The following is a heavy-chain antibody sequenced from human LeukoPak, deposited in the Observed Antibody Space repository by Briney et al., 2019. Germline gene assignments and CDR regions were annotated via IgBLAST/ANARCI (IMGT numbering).Heavy chain of an antibody. D-gene: IGHD6-13*01. Sequence: SETLSLACAVYGGSFSGYYRSWIRQPPGKGLEWIGEINHSGSTNYNPSLKSRVTISVDTSKNQFSLKLSSVTAADTAAYYCARGPIAAAELDYWGQGTLVTVS. V-gene: IGHV4-34*01. CDR1: GGSFSGYY. CDR2: INHSGST. CDR3: ARGPIAAAELDY. J-gene: IGHJ4*02.